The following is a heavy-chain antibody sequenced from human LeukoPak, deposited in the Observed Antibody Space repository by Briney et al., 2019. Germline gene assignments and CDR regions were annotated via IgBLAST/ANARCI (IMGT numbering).Heavy chain of an antibody. CDR2: IKSKTDGGTT. J-gene: IGHJ4*02. CDR3: TTRSDIPQFDY. D-gene: IGHD6-25*01. V-gene: IGHV3-15*01. CDR1: GFTFSNAW. Sequence: GGSLTLSCAASGFTFSNAWMTWVRQGPGKGLEWVGRIKSKTDGGTTDYAAPVKGRFTISRDDSKNTLYLQINSLKAEDTAVYYCTTRSDIPQFDYWGQGTLLTVSS.